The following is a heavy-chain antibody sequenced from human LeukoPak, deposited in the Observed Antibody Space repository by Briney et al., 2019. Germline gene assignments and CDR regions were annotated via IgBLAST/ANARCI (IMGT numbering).Heavy chain of an antibody. V-gene: IGHV3-23*01. D-gene: IGHD1-14*01. Sequence: GGSLRLSCAASGFTFSSYAMSWVRQAPGKGLEWVSAISGSGGSTYYADSVKGRFTISRDNAKNSLYLQMNSLRAEDTAVYYCARDLSLMYKVDYWGQGALVTVSS. CDR2: ISGSGGST. CDR1: GFTFSSYA. CDR3: ARDLSLMYKVDY. J-gene: IGHJ4*02.